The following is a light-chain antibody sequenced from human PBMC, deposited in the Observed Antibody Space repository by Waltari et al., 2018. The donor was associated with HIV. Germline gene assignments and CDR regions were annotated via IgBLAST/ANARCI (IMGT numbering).Light chain of an antibody. CDR3: QQSFSTPWT. V-gene: IGKV1-39*01. J-gene: IGKJ1*01. CDR2: GAS. Sequence: DIQMTQSPSSLSASVGDRVTITCRASQTISSYLNWYQQKLGKAPKLRIYGASSLQSGVPSRFSGSGAGTAFTLTISSLQPEDFATYYCQQSFSTPWTFGQGTKVEIK. CDR1: QTISSY.